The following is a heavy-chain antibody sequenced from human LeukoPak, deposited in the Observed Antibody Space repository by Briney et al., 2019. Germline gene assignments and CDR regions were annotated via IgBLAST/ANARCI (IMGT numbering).Heavy chain of an antibody. V-gene: IGHV4-34*01. D-gene: IGHD5-12*01. CDR3: ARVGYSGYVRGPFDY. CDR2: INHSGST. J-gene: IGHJ4*02. CDR1: GGSFSGYY. Sequence: PSETLSLTCAVYGGSFSGYYWSWIRQPPGKGLEWIEEINHSGSTNYNPSLKSRVTIPVDTSKNQFSLKLSSVTAADTAVYYCARVGYSGYVRGPFDYWGQGTLVTVSS.